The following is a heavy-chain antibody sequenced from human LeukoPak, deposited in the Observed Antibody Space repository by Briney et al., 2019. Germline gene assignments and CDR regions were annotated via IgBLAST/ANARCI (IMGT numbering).Heavy chain of an antibody. CDR2: IYHSGST. J-gene: IGHJ5*02. V-gene: IGHV4-30-2*01. CDR1: GGSISSGGYY. Sequence: PSETLSLTCTVSGGSISSGGYYWSWIRQPPGKGLEWIGYIYHSGSTYYNPSLKSRVTISVDRSKNQFSLKLSSVTAADTAVYYCARGRQINWFDPWGQGTLVTVSS. CDR3: ARGRQINWFDP.